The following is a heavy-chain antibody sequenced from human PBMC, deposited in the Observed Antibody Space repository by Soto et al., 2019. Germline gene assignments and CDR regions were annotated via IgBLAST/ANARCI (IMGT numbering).Heavy chain of an antibody. CDR3: ARGSYDSRGHDNYFFDY. D-gene: IGHD3-22*01. Sequence: QVQLQESGPGLVKPSQTLSLTCTVSGGSISSGDYYWSWIRQPPGKGLEWIGYIYYSGSTYYNPSLKSRFTISVDTSKNQFSLKLSSVTAADTAIYYCARGSYDSRGHDNYFFDYWGQGTLVTVSS. J-gene: IGHJ4*02. V-gene: IGHV4-30-4*01. CDR2: IYYSGST. CDR1: GGSISSGDYY.